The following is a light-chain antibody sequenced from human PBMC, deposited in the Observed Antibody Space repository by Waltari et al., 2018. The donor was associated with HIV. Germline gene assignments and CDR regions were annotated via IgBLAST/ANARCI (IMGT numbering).Light chain of an antibody. Sequence: EIVMTQSPATLSVSPGERATLSCRASQSVSSNLAWYQQKPGQAPRLLIYGASTRATGIPARFSGSGSGTDFILTISSLQSEDFAVYYCQQYNNWPPLTFGQGTKVEIK. V-gene: IGKV3-15*01. J-gene: IGKJ1*01. CDR3: QQYNNWPPLT. CDR1: QSVSSN. CDR2: GAS.